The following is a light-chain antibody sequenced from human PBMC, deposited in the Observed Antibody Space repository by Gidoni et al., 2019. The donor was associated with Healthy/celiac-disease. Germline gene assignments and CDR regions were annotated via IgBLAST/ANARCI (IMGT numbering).Light chain of an antibody. CDR3: QQYGSSPLSIT. V-gene: IGKV3-20*01. CDR1: QSVSSSY. Sequence: EIVLTQSPGTLSLSPGERATLSCRASQSVSSSYLAWYQQKPGQAPRLLIYGASSGSGTDFTLTISRLEPEDFAVYYCQQYGSSPLSITFGQGTRLEI. J-gene: IGKJ5*01. CDR2: GAS.